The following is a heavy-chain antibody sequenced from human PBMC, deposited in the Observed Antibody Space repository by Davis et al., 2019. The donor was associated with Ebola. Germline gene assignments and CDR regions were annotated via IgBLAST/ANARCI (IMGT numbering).Heavy chain of an antibody. CDR2: IWYDGSNK. D-gene: IGHD6-6*01. CDR1: GFTFSSYG. Sequence: GGSLRLSCAASGFTFSSYGMHWVRQAPGKGLEWVAVIWYDGSNKYYADSVKGRFTISRDNSKNTLYLQMNSLRAEDTAVYYCARDSSSQHYYYYGMDVWGQGTTVTVSS. V-gene: IGHV3-33*08. CDR3: ARDSSSQHYYYYGMDV. J-gene: IGHJ6*02.